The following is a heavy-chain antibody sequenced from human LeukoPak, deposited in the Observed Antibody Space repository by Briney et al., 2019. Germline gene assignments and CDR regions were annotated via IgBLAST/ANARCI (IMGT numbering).Heavy chain of an antibody. Sequence: GGSPRVSCADSGFTFSSYGMHSVPQAPGKRLEGVALIPYEGSNSFYANSVTGRFTISRANSNNSLSLQMNSLRAEATAVYYCAKGSPHRRVEWLQLFYSAMDVWGQGTPVTVSS. J-gene: IGHJ6*02. CDR1: GFTFSSYG. V-gene: IGHV3-30*18. D-gene: IGHD5-24*01. CDR2: IPYEGSNS. CDR3: AKGSPHRRVEWLQLFYSAMDV.